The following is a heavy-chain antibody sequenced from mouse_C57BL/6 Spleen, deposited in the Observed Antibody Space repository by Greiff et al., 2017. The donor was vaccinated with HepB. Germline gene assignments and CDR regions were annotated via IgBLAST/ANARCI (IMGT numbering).Heavy chain of an antibody. CDR2: ISSGGSYT. CDR1: GFTFSSYG. CDR3: ARLSTGTWGY. J-gene: IGHJ2*01. V-gene: IGHV5-6*01. Sequence: EVKVVESGGDLVKPGGSLKLSCAASGFTFSSYGMSWVRQTPDKRLEWVATISSGGSYTYYPDSVKGRFTISRDNAKNTLYLQMSSLKSEDTAMYYCARLSTGTWGYWGQGTTLTVSS. D-gene: IGHD4-1*02.